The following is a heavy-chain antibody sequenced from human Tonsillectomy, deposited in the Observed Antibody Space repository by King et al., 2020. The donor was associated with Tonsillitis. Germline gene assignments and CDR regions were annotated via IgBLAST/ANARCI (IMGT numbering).Heavy chain of an antibody. CDR1: GGSFSGYY. CDR3: AREPGIAAAGDWFDP. Sequence: VQLQQWGAGLLKPSETLSLTCAVYGGSFSGYYWSWIRQPPGKGLEWIGEINHSGSTNYNPSLKSRVTISVDTSKSQFSLKLSSVTAADTAVYYCAREPGIAAAGDWFDPWGQGTLVTVSS. D-gene: IGHD6-13*01. V-gene: IGHV4-34*01. CDR2: INHSGST. J-gene: IGHJ5*02.